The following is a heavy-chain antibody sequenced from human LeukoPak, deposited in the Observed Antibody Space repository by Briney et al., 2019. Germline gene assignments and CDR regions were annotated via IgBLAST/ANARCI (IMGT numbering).Heavy chain of an antibody. CDR1: GGSFSGYY. CDR2: INHSGST. CDR3: AIEYYGSGSAY. V-gene: IGHV4-34*01. D-gene: IGHD3-10*01. J-gene: IGHJ4*02. Sequence: PSETLSLTCAVYGGSFSGYYWSWIRQPPGKGLEWIGEINHSGSTNYNPSLKSRVTISVDTSKNQFSLKLSSVTAADTAVYYCAIEYYGSGSAYWGQGTLVTVSS.